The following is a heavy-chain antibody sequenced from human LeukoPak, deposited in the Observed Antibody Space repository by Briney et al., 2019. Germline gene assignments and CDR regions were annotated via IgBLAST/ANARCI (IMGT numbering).Heavy chain of an antibody. V-gene: IGHV3-30*04. J-gene: IGHJ4*02. CDR2: ISYDGSNK. D-gene: IGHD6-19*01. CDR3: ASIAVACKKDY. CDR1: GFTFSSYA. Sequence: GRSLRLSCAASGFTFSSYAMHWVRQAPGKGLEWVAVISYDGSNKYYADSVKGRFTISRDNSKNTLYLQMNSLRAEDTAVYYCASIAVACKKDYLGQGTLVTVSS.